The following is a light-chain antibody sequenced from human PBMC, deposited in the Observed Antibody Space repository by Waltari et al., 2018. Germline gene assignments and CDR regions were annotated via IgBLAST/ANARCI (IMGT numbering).Light chain of an antibody. CDR2: ACT. V-gene: IGLV2-11*01. Sequence: QSALTQPRSVSGSPGQSVTISCTGSSGDVGDFTYVPWYQQHPGKAPKLIIYACTKPPPGVPERFAGSRSADTASLTSSGLQAEDEADYYCCSYGGSYTLVVFGGGTKLTVL. CDR1: SGDVGDFTY. J-gene: IGLJ2*01. CDR3: CSYGGSYTLVV.